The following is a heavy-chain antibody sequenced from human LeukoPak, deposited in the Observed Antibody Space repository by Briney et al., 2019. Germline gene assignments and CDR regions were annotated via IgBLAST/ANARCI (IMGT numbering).Heavy chain of an antibody. J-gene: IGHJ1*01. V-gene: IGHV4-31*03. D-gene: IGHD3-10*01. CDR3: ARVIRGSGSEYFQH. Sequence: SETLSLTCTVSGGSISSGGFYWSWVRQHPGKGLEWIGYIFYSGSTYYNPSLKSRITISVDTSKNQFSLKLSPVTAADTAVYYCARVIRGSGSEYFQHWGQGALVTVSS. CDR2: IFYSGST. CDR1: GGSISSGGFY.